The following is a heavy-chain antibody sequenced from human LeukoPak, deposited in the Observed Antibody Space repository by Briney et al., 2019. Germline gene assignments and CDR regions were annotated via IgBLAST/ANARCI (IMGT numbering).Heavy chain of an antibody. J-gene: IGHJ4*02. V-gene: IGHV3-30*04. Sequence: GGSLRLSCAASGFTFSDYAMHWVRQAPGKGLEWVAVISYDGSNKYYADSVKGRFTISRDNSKNTLYLQMNSLRAEDTAVYYCARAELLSHDYWGQGTLVTVSS. D-gene: IGHD2-21*02. CDR2: ISYDGSNK. CDR1: GFTFSDYA. CDR3: ARAELLSHDY.